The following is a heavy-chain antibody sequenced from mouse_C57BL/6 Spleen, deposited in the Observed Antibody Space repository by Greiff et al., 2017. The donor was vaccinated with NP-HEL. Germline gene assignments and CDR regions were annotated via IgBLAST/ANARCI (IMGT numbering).Heavy chain of an antibody. CDR3: ARTDYGHYYAMDY. D-gene: IGHD1-1*01. CDR2: IYPGGGYT. J-gene: IGHJ4*01. Sequence: QVQLKQSGAELVRPGTSVKMSCKASGYTFTNYWIGWAKQRPGHGLEWIGDIYPGGGYTNYNEKFKGKATLTADKSSSTAYMQFSSLTSEDSAIYYCARTDYGHYYAMDYWGQGTSVTVSS. V-gene: IGHV1-63*01. CDR1: GYTFTNYW.